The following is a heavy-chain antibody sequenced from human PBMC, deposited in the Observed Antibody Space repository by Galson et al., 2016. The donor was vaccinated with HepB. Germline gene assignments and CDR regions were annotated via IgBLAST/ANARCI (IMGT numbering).Heavy chain of an antibody. CDR1: KFTFRNYA. CDR2: ISGPGRNT. CDR3: IRSLGATDY. V-gene: IGHV3-23*01. Sequence: SLRLSCAASKFTFRNYAMSWVRQAPGKGLEWVSSISGPGRNTYYADSVKGRFTISRDNSKNTLYLQMNSLRAEDTAVYYCIRSLGATDYWGQGTLVTVSS. J-gene: IGHJ4*02. D-gene: IGHD1-26*01.